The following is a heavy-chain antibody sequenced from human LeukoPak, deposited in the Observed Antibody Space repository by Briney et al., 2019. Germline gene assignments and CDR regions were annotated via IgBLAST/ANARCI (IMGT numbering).Heavy chain of an antibody. CDR2: IYPGDSDT. V-gene: IGHV5-51*01. J-gene: IGHJ4*02. Sequence: GESLKISCKGSGYSFTSYWIGWVRQMPGKGLEWMGIIYPGDSDTRYSPSFQGQVTISADKSISTAYLQWSSLKASDTAMYYCARQRGYSYVVYYFDYWGQGTLVTVSS. CDR3: ARQRGYSYVVYYFDY. CDR1: GYSFTSYW. D-gene: IGHD5-18*01.